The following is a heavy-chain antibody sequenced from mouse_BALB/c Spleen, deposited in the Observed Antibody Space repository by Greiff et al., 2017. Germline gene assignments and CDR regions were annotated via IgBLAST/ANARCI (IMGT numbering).Heavy chain of an antibody. CDR2: IDPYNGGT. V-gene: IGHV1S135*01. J-gene: IGHJ3*01. Sequence: VHVKQSGPELVKPGASVKVSCKASGYSFTDYNMYWVKQSHGKSLEWIGYIDPYNGGTSYNQKFKGKATLTVDKSSSTAFMHLNSLTSEDSAVYYCARESYYGSSYPAWFAYWGQGTLVTVSA. CDR3: ARESYYGSSYPAWFAY. CDR1: GYSFTDYN. D-gene: IGHD1-1*01.